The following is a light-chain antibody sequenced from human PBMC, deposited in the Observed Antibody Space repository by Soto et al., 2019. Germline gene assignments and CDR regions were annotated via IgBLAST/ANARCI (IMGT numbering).Light chain of an antibody. CDR1: KSVSNY. CDR3: QQYGSSGT. J-gene: IGKJ1*01. V-gene: IGKV3-20*01. Sequence: EVLLTQSPVTLSLSAGERATLSCRASKSVSNYVAWYQQKSGQPPRLLIYGASSRASGIPDRFSGSGSGTDFTLTISRLEPEDFAVYYCQQYGSSGTFGQGTKVDIK. CDR2: GAS.